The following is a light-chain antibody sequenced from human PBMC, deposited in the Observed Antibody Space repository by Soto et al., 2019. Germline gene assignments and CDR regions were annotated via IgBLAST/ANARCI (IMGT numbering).Light chain of an antibody. V-gene: IGLV2-11*01. CDR3: CSYAGSYPVV. Sequence: QLVLTQPRSVSGSPGQSVTISCTGTSSVVGGYNYVSWYQQHPGKAPKLMIYDVSKRPSGVPDRFSGSKSGNTASLTISGLQAEDEADYYCCSYAGSYPVVFGGGTKLTVL. CDR2: DVS. CDR1: SSVVGGYNY. J-gene: IGLJ2*01.